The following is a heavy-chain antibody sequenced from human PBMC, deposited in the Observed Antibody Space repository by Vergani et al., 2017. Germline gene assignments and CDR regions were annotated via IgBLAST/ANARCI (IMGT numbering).Heavy chain of an antibody. CDR1: GFTFSSYA. V-gene: IGHV3-64*07. CDR3: ASLARDY. Sequence: EVQLVESGGGLVQPGGSLRLSCAASGFTFSSYAMHWVRQAPGKGLEYVSAISSNGGSTYYADSVKGRFTISKDNSKNTLYLQMGSLRAEDMAVYYCASLARDYWGQGTLVTVAS. J-gene: IGHJ4*02. CDR2: ISSNGGST.